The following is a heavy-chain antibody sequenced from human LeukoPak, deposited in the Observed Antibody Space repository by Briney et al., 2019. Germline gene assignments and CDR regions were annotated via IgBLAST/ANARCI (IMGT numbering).Heavy chain of an antibody. CDR1: GFTFSDYY. CDR3: ARVAGRYCSSTSCYGYYYMDV. CDR2: ISSSGSTI. V-gene: IGHV3-11*04. D-gene: IGHD2-2*01. J-gene: IGHJ6*03. Sequence: GGSLRLSCAASGFTFSDYYMSWIRQAPGKGLEWVSYISSSGSTIYYADSVKGRFTISRDNAKNSLYLQMNSLRAEDTAVYYCARVAGRYCSSTSCYGYYYMDVWGKGTTVTVSS.